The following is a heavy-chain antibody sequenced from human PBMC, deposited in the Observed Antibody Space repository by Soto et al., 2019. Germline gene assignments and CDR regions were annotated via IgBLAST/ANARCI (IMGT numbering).Heavy chain of an antibody. CDR3: ARHREQTSFDS. CDR1: GGSISDAPYI. CDR2: IYYNGYT. V-gene: IGHV4-39*01. J-gene: IGHJ4*02. Sequence: SQTLSLTCAVSGGSISDAPYIWDWIRQPPGKDLEWIGNIYYNGYTYYNPSVRSRVTIFRDTAMNQFSLQLISVTAADTAVYYCARHREQTSFDSWGQGTLVTVSS.